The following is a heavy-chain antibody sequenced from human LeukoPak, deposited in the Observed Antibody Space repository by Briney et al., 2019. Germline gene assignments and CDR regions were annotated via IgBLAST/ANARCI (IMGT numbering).Heavy chain of an antibody. CDR3: ARGHSSSWSDAFDI. CDR1: GGTFSSYA. CDR2: IIPIFGTA. D-gene: IGHD6-13*01. J-gene: IGHJ3*02. V-gene: IGHV1-69*01. Sequence: SVKVSCKASGGTFSSYAISWVRQAPGQGLEWMGGIIPIFGTANYAQKFRGRVTITADESTSTAYMELSSLRSEDTAVYYCARGHSSSWSDAFDIWGQGTMVTVS.